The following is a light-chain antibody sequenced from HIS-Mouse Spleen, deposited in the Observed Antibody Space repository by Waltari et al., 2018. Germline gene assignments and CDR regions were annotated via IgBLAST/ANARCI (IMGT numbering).Light chain of an antibody. CDR3: QAWDSSTDVV. J-gene: IGLJ2*01. Sequence: VLTQPPSASGTHGQRGTISCPGDKLGDKYPCRYQQKPGQSPVLFIYQDSKRPSGIPERFSGSNSGNTATLTISGTQAMDEADYYCQAWDSSTDVVFGGGTKLTVL. V-gene: IGLV3-1*01. CDR2: QDS. CDR1: KLGDKY.